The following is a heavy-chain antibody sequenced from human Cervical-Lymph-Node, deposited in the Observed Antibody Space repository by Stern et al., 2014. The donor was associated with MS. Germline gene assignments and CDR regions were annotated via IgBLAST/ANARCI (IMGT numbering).Heavy chain of an antibody. Sequence: QVQLVQSGSELKKPGASVQVSCKASGYTFTSYAIHWVRQAPGQGLQWMGWINTQTGNQTYSHGFTGHFVFSLDTSVNKAYLQISSLKPEDTAVYYCARAYSSGYYYFDSWGQGTLVTVSS. J-gene: IGHJ4*02. D-gene: IGHD6-19*01. CDR1: GYTFTSYA. CDR2: INTQTGNQ. V-gene: IGHV7-4-1*02. CDR3: ARAYSSGYYYFDS.